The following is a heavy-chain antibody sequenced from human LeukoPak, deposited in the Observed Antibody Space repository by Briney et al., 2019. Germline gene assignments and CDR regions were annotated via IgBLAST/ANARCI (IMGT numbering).Heavy chain of an antibody. CDR1: GFTFSSYG. CDR2: ISYDGSNK. CDR3: AKDSAVVWFGSHPDY. J-gene: IGHJ4*02. Sequence: PGGSLRLSCAASGFTFSSYGMHWVRQAPGKGLEWVAVISYDGSNKYYADSVKGRFTISRDNSKNTLYLQMNSLRAEDTAVYYCAKDSAVVWFGSHPDYWGQGTLVTVSS. V-gene: IGHV3-30*18. D-gene: IGHD3-10*01.